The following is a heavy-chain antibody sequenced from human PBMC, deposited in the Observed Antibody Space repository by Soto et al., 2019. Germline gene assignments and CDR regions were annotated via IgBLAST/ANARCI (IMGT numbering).Heavy chain of an antibody. D-gene: IGHD3-10*01. V-gene: IGHV3-9*01. J-gene: IGHJ6*03. Sequence: GGSLRLSCAASGFTFDDYAMHWVRQAPGKGLEWVSGISWNSGSIGYADSVKGRFTISRDNAKNSLYLQMNSLRAEDTALYYCAKERHGSGGYYYYYMDVWGKGTTVTVSS. CDR1: GFTFDDYA. CDR2: ISWNSGSI. CDR3: AKERHGSGGYYYYYMDV.